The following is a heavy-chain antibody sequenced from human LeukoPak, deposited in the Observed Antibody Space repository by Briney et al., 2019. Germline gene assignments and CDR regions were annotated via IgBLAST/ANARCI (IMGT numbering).Heavy chain of an antibody. Sequence: AASVKVSCKASGGTFNNYAISWVRQAPGQGLEWMGWINPNSGGTNYAQKFQGRVTMTRDTSISTAYMELSRLRSDDTAVYYCARGGRYYYDSSGYLTDYWGQGTLVTVSS. J-gene: IGHJ4*02. CDR3: ARGGRYYYDSSGYLTDY. CDR2: INPNSGGT. CDR1: GGTFNNYA. D-gene: IGHD3-22*01. V-gene: IGHV1-2*02.